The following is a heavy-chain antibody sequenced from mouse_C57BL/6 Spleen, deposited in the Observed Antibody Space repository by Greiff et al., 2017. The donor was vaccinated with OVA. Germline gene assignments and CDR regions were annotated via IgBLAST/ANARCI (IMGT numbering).Heavy chain of an antibody. V-gene: IGHV1-59*01. CDR2: IDPSDSYT. CDR3: APWDCAY. D-gene: IGHD4-1*01. J-gene: IGHJ3*01. CDR1: GYTFTSYW. Sequence: QVQLKESGAELVRPGTSVKLSCKASGYTFTSYWMHWVKQRPGQGLEWIGVIDPSDSYTNYNQKFKGKATLTVDTSSSPAYMQLSSLTSEDSAVYYCAPWDCAYWGQGTLVTVSA.